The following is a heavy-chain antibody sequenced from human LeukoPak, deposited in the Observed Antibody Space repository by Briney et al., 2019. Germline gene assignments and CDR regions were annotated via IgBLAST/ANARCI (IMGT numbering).Heavy chain of an antibody. Sequence: ASVKVSCKASGFTFTGYYIHWVRQAPGQGLEWMGRINPNSGATNYAQKFQGRITVTRDTSIRTAYMEMRSLRSDDTALYYCAAWGPEIATAFEIWGQGTMVTVSS. V-gene: IGHV1-2*06. CDR1: GFTFTGYY. J-gene: IGHJ3*02. CDR2: INPNSGAT. CDR3: AAWGPEIATAFEI. D-gene: IGHD3-16*01.